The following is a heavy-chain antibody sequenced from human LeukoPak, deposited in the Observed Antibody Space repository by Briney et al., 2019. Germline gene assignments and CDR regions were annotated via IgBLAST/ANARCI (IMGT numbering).Heavy chain of an antibody. CDR2: IYHSGST. Sequence: PSETLSLTCTVSGYSISSGYYWGWIRQPPGKGLEWIGSIYHSGSTYYNPSLKSRVTISVDTSKNQFSLKLSSVTAADTAVYYCARVRGYCSSGSCGMDVWGQGTTVTVSS. CDR1: GYSISSGYY. CDR3: ARVRGYCSSGSCGMDV. J-gene: IGHJ6*02. D-gene: IGHD2-15*01. V-gene: IGHV4-38-2*02.